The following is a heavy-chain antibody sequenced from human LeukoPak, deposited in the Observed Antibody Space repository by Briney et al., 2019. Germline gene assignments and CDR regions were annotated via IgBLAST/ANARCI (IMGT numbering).Heavy chain of an antibody. CDR3: AKDRPSVHNYGSYYFDY. J-gene: IGHJ4*02. Sequence: GGSLRLSCAASGFTVSSNYMSWVRQAPGKGLEWVSVIYSGGSTYYADSVKGRFTISRDNTKNTLYLRMSSLRAEDTAVYYCAKDRPSVHNYGSYYFDYWGQGSLVTVSS. D-gene: IGHD3-10*01. V-gene: IGHV3-53*01. CDR2: IYSGGST. CDR1: GFTVSSNY.